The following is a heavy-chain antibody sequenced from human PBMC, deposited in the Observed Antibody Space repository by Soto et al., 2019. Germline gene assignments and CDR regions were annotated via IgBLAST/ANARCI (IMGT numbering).Heavy chain of an antibody. V-gene: IGHV4-34*01. Sequence: SETLSLTCAVFGGSFSDSYWSWIRQSPGKGLEWTGEITSSGTTYYNPSLKSRVTISGDTSKNQFSLEVRSVTAADTAVYYCARGRPAIATRWFDSWGQGTPVTVSS. CDR3: ARGRPAIATRWFDS. J-gene: IGHJ5*01. D-gene: IGHD1-1*01. CDR2: ITSSGTT. CDR1: GGSFSDSY.